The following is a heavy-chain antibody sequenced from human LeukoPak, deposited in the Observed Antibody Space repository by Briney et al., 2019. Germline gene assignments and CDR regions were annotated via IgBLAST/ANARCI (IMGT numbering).Heavy chain of an antibody. CDR3: ATSLTALDL. D-gene: IGHD7-27*01. Sequence: PGGSLRLSCAASGFTVSSNYMSWVRQAPGKGLEWVSHIGLTSADIYYADSVRGRFTVSRDNAKDSLYLRMHTLRAEDTAVYYCATSLTALDLWGQGTLVTVSS. J-gene: IGHJ5*02. CDR1: GFTVSSNY. CDR2: IGLTSADI. V-gene: IGHV3-21*05.